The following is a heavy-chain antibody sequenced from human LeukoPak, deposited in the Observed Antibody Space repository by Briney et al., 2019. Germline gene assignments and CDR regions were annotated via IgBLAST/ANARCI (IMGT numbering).Heavy chain of an antibody. V-gene: IGHV4-39*01. CDR3: ARRYYGSGSYTYFDY. CDR2: IYYSGST. D-gene: IGHD3-10*01. Sequence: PSETLSLTCTVSGGSISSSSYYWGWIRQPPGKGLEWIGSIYYSGSTYYNPSLKSRVTISVDTSKNQFSLKLSSVTAADTAVYYCARRYYGSGSYTYFDYWGQGTLVTVSS. J-gene: IGHJ4*02. CDR1: GGSISSSSYY.